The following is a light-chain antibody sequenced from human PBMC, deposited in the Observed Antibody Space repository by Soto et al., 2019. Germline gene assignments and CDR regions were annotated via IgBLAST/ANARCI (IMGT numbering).Light chain of an antibody. V-gene: IGKV4-1*01. CDR3: QQYYSIPYS. Sequence: DIVMTQSPDSLAVSLGERATINCKSSQSVFYSSNNKNYLAWYQQKPGQPPKLLIYWASTRESGVPDRFSGSGSGADFTLTISSLRAEDVAVYYCQQYYSIPYSFGQGTSVEIK. J-gene: IGKJ2*01. CDR2: WAS. CDR1: QSVFYSSNNKNY.